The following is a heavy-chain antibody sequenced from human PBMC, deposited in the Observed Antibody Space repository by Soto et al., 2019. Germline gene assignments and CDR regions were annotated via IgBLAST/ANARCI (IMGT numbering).Heavy chain of an antibody. V-gene: IGHV3-30*02. D-gene: IGHD3-10*01. CDR3: AKGDFGSGSYYNNYYYYMDV. J-gene: IGHJ6*03. CDR2: IWYDGSNK. CDR1: GFTFSSYG. Sequence: PGGSLRLSCAASGFTFSSYGMHWVRQAPGKGLEWVAVIWYDGSNKYYADSVKGRFTISRDNSKNTLYLQMNSLRAEDTAVYYCAKGDFGSGSYYNNYYYYMDVLGKGTTVTVSS.